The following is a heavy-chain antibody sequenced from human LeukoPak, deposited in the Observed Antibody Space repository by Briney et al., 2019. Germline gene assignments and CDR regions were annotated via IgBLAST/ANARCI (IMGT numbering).Heavy chain of an antibody. Sequence: KTSETLSLTCTVSGDSISNYYWSWIPQPAGKGLEWIGRIYTSVSTNYNPSLKSRVTMSVDTSKNQFSLKLSSVTAADTAVYYCARMPIYYFDNSGYYNWGQGTLVTVSS. CDR1: GDSISNYY. CDR3: ARMPIYYFDNSGYYN. D-gene: IGHD3-22*01. CDR2: IYTSVST. J-gene: IGHJ4*02. V-gene: IGHV4-4*07.